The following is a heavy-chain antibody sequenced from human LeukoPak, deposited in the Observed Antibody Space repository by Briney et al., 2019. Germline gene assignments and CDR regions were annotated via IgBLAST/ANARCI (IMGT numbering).Heavy chain of an antibody. CDR3: ARRLWFGEFDY. J-gene: IGHJ4*02. CDR2: INHSGST. CDR1: GGSFSGYY. Sequence: SETLSLTCAVYGGSFSGYYWSWIRQPPGKGLEWIGEINHSGSTNYNPSLKSRVTMSVDTSKNQFSLKLTSVTAADTAVYYCARRLWFGEFDYWGQGTLVTVSS. V-gene: IGHV4-34*01. D-gene: IGHD3-10*01.